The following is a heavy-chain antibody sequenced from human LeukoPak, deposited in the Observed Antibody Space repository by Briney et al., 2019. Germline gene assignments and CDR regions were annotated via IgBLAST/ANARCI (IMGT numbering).Heavy chain of an antibody. V-gene: IGHV3-23*01. D-gene: IGHD3-22*01. CDR3: AKVRSGYLSCIQH. Sequence: GGSLRLSCAASGITFNNYAMSWVRQAPGKGLEWVSTISEGGGSTNYADSVKGRFTVSRDNSKNTVSLQMNTLRAEDTAVYYCAKVRSGYLSCIQHWGQGTLVTVSS. CDR2: ISEGGGST. CDR1: GITFNNYA. J-gene: IGHJ1*01.